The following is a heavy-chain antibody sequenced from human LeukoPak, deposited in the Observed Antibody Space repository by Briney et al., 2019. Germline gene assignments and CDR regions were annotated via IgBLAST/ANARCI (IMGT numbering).Heavy chain of an antibody. CDR3: ANEMHWSFRY. CDR1: GFTFSSYA. CDR2: ISYDGSNK. V-gene: IGHV3-30-3*02. Sequence: GGSLSLSCAASGFTFSSYAMHWVRQAPGKGLEWVAVISYDGSNKYYADSVKGRFTISRDNAKNSLSLQMSSLRAEDTAVYHCANEMHWSFRYWGQGTLVTVSS. D-gene: IGHD2-8*02. J-gene: IGHJ4*02.